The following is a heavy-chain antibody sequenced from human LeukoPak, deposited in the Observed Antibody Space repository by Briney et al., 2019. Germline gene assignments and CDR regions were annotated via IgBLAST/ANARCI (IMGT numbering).Heavy chain of an antibody. D-gene: IGHD2-2*01. CDR1: GGSISSYY. CDR3: ARAYCSSTSCLWANGNWFDP. CDR2: IYYSGST. Sequence: SETLSLTCTVSGGSISSYYWSWIRQPPGKGLEWIGYIYYSGSTNYNPSLKSRVTISVDTSKNQFSLKLSSVTAADTAVYYCARAYCSSTSCLWANGNWFDPWGQGTLVTVSS. V-gene: IGHV4-59*01. J-gene: IGHJ5*02.